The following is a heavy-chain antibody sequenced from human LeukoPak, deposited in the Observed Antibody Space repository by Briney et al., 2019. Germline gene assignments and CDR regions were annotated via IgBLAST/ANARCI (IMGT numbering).Heavy chain of an antibody. Sequence: GGSLRLSCAASGFTFSDYYMSWIRQAPGKGLEWVSYITSSGSTIYYADSVKGRFTISRDNSKNTLYLQMNSLRAEDTAVYYCAKASAMIVVVSKHFDYWGQGTLVTVSS. J-gene: IGHJ4*02. CDR1: GFTFSDYY. CDR3: AKASAMIVVVSKHFDY. V-gene: IGHV3-11*01. D-gene: IGHD3-22*01. CDR2: ITSSGSTI.